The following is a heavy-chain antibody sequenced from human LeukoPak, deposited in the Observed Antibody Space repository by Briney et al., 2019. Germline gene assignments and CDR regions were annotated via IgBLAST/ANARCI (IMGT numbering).Heavy chain of an antibody. V-gene: IGHV4-30-4*01. CDR1: GGSIISGDYY. D-gene: IGHD5-18*01. J-gene: IGHJ5*02. Sequence: SETLSLTCTVSGGSIISGDYYWSWIRQPPGKGLEWIGYIYYSGSTYYNPSLKSRVTISVDTSKNQFSLKLSSVTAADTAVYYCARVGADAAMVNNWFDPWGQGTLVTVSS. CDR3: ARVGADAAMVNNWFDP. CDR2: IYYSGST.